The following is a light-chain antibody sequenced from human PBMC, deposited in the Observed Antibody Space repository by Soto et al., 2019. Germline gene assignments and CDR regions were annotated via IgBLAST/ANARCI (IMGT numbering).Light chain of an antibody. CDR2: EDN. Sequence: QSVLTQPASVSGSPGQSITISCTGTSSDVGSYNLVSWYQQHPGKAPKLIISEDNKRPSGVSNRCSGSKSGSTASLTISGLQAEDEADYYCCSYAGSSSWVFGRGTKLTVL. J-gene: IGLJ3*02. CDR3: CSYAGSSSWV. CDR1: SSDVGSYNL. V-gene: IGLV2-23*01.